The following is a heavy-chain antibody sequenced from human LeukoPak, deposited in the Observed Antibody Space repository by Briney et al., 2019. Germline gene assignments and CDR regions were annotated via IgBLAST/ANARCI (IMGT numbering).Heavy chain of an antibody. CDR1: GFTFSSFW. V-gene: IGHV3-74*01. CDR2: ISAGGSST. Sequence: GGSLRLSCAASGFTFSSFWMHWVRQAPGKGLVWVSRISAGGSSTNYADSVKGRFTISRDNAKNTLYLQMNSLRVDDTAVYYCARGSAAAAVGDYWGQGTLVTVSS. J-gene: IGHJ4*02. CDR3: ARGSAAAAVGDY. D-gene: IGHD6-13*01.